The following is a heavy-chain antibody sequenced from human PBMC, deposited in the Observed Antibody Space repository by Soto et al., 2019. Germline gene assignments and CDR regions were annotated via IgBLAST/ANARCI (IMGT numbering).Heavy chain of an antibody. CDR2: IIPIFGTA. Sequence: SVKVSCKASGDTFSSYAISWVRQAPGQGLEWMGGIIPIFGTANYAQKFQGRVTITADESTSTAYMELSSLRSEDTAVYYCARAKEQLSLAWFDPWGQGTLVTVSS. D-gene: IGHD6-6*01. J-gene: IGHJ5*02. V-gene: IGHV1-69*13. CDR1: GDTFSSYA. CDR3: ARAKEQLSLAWFDP.